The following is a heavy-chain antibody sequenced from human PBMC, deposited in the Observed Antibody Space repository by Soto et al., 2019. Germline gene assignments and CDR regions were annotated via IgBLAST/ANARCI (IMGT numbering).Heavy chain of an antibody. Sequence: DVQLVESGGGLVKPGGSLRLSCTASGFTFNLYPLNWVRQAPGKGLEWVSSISSTSSYIYYADSVKGRFAISRDNAEKSLFLQMSDLRAEDTALYYCATEGRSGYRNFDFWGQGTLVTVSS. V-gene: IGHV3-21*01. CDR3: ATEGRSGYRNFDF. J-gene: IGHJ4*02. CDR1: GFTFNLYP. D-gene: IGHD3-22*01. CDR2: ISSTSSYI.